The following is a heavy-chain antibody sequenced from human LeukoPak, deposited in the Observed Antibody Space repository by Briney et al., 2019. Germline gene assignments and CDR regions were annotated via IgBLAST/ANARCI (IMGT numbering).Heavy chain of an antibody. J-gene: IGHJ4*02. CDR1: AFTFSNYW. CDR2: IKEDGSEI. Sequence: PGGSLRLSCAASAFTFSNYWMSWVRQAPGKGLEWVANIKEDGSEINYVDSVKGRFTISRDNSKNTLYLQMNSLRAEDTALYYCTNCARIDGTCYYDFWGQGTLVTVSS. CDR3: TNCARIDGTCYYDF. D-gene: IGHD2-15*01. V-gene: IGHV3-7*03.